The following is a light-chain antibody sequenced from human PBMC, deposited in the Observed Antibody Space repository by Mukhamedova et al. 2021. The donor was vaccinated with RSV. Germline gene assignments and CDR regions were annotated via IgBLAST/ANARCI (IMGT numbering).Light chain of an antibody. CDR3: QQYYTYSS. J-gene: IGKJ2*01. CDR2: KAS. V-gene: IGKV1-5*03. Sequence: WYQRRVHGKAPKLLVYKASTLQNGVPSRFSGSGSGTEFTLTITSLQPVDLATYYCQQYYTYSSFGQGTNIEIK.